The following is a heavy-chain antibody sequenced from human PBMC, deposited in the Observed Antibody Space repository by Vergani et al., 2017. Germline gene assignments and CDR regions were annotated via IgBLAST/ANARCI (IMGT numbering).Heavy chain of an antibody. V-gene: IGHV4-4*07. D-gene: IGHD3-22*01. CDR3: ARAEFSTNYYGQSFYLDY. Sequence: QVQLPESGPGLVKSSQTLSLTCRVSGVSIKSRYYWTWVRQPAGKGIEWLGRVYFTGSTNYNPSLRSRLSLSIDTALNEFSLKLHSVSAGDTAMYFCARAEFSTNYYGQSFYLDYWGQGFPVTVSS. J-gene: IGHJ4*02. CDR1: GVSIKSRYY. CDR2: VYFTGST.